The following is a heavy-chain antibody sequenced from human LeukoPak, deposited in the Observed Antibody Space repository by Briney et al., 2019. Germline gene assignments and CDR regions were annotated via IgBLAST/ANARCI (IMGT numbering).Heavy chain of an antibody. J-gene: IGHJ4*02. Sequence: GGSLRLSCAASGFTFSSYWMHWVRQAPGKGLVWVSRINSDGSSTSYVDSVKGRFTISRDNARNTLYLQMNSLRAEGTAVYYCARGSWAYYFDYWGQGTLVTVSS. CDR2: INSDGSST. CDR3: ARGSWAYYFDY. CDR1: GFTFSSYW. D-gene: IGHD6-13*01. V-gene: IGHV3-74*01.